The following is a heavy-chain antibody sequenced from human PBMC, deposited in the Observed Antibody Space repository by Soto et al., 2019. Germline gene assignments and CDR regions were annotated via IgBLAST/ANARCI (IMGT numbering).Heavy chain of an antibody. CDR3: ARVASDYINSADH. V-gene: IGHV3-23*01. CDR2: IGGSGGST. Sequence: EVQLLESGGGLVQPGGSLRLSCAASGFIFNAYAMTWVRQAPGKGLEWVSAIGGSGGSTYYAASVKGRFTISRDNSKDTVDLERNRQRVDDTAVYFCARVASDYINSADHWGQGILVTVSS. CDR1: GFIFNAYA. D-gene: IGHD4-4*01. J-gene: IGHJ4*02.